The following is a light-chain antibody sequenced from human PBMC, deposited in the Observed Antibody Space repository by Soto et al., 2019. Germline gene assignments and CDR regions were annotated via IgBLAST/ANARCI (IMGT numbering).Light chain of an antibody. CDR3: QQRSNWPPQWT. J-gene: IGKJ1*01. CDR1: QSVSSY. CDR2: DAS. V-gene: IGKV3-11*01. Sequence: EIVLTQSPATLSLSPGERATLSCRASQSVSSYLAWYQQKPGQAPMLLIYDASNRATGIPARFSGSGSGTDFSHTISSLEPQDFAVYYCQQRSNWPPQWTFGQGTKVEIK.